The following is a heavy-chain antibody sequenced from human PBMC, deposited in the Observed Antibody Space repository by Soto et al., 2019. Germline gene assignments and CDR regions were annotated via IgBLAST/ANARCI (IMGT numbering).Heavy chain of an antibody. D-gene: IGHD1-20*01. Sequence: XTLSLPGTVSGXSHSSSSYYCGCIRQPPGKGLEWIGSIYYSGSTYYNPSLKSRVTISVDTSKNQFSLKLSSVTAAATAVYYCARHLTGIFGYWGQGPLGTVSS. V-gene: IGHV4-39*01. CDR2: IYYSGST. J-gene: IGHJ4*02. CDR1: GXSHSSSSYY. CDR3: ARHLTGIFGY.